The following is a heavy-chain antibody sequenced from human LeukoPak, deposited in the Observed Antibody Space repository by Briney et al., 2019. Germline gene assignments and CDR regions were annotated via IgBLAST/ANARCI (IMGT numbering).Heavy chain of an antibody. CDR2: IGGSGGST. J-gene: IGHJ4*02. V-gene: IGHV3-23*01. Sequence: GGSLRLSCAASGFTSSSYAMSWVRQAPGKGLEWVSAIGGSGGSTYYADSVRGRFTISRDNSKNTLYLQMNSLRAEDTAVYYCAKATHGSGSYYINWGQGTLVTVSS. D-gene: IGHD3-10*01. CDR3: AKATHGSGSYYIN. CDR1: GFTSSSYA.